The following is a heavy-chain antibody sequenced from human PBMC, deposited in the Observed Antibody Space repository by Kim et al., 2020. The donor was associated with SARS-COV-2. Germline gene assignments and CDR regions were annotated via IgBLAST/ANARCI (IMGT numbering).Heavy chain of an antibody. J-gene: IGHJ5*02. CDR2: INHSGST. CDR3: ARGAVPAAIAAKSGWFDP. D-gene: IGHD2-2*01. V-gene: IGHV4-34*01. CDR1: GGSFSGYY. Sequence: SETLSLTCAVYGGSFSGYYWSWIRQPPGKGLEWIGEINHSGSTNYNPSLKSRVTISVDTSKNQFSLKLSSVTAADTAVYYCARGAVPAAIAAKSGWFDPWGQGNLVTVSS.